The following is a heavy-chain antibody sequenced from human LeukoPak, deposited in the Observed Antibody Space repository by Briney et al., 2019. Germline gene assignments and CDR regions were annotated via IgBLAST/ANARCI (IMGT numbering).Heavy chain of an antibody. J-gene: IGHJ5*02. CDR1: GCTFTSYA. CDR3: ARGALVVVGPRGWFDP. CDR2: IDAGNGNT. D-gene: IGHD2-15*01. V-gene: IGHV1-3*01. Sequence: GASVKVSCKASGCTFTSYAMHWVRQAPGQRLEWMGWIDAGNGNTKYSQKFQGRVTITRDTSASTAYMELSSLRSEDTAVYYCARGALVVVGPRGWFDPWGQGTLVTVSS.